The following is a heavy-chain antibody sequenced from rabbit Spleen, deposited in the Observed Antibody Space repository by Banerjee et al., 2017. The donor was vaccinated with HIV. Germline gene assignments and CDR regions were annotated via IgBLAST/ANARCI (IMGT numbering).Heavy chain of an antibody. Sequence: QEQLVESGGGLVQPEGSLTLTCTASGFSFSNSYYMCWVRQAPGKGLEWIACIAPKSGNLYYANWAKGRFTISKTSSTTVTLQMTSLTAADTATYFCARDSGTSFSSYGMDLWGPGTLVTVS. D-gene: IGHD8-1*01. J-gene: IGHJ6*01. CDR3: ARDSGTSFSSYGMDL. V-gene: IGHV1S45*01. CDR2: IAPKSGNL. CDR1: GFSFSNSYY.